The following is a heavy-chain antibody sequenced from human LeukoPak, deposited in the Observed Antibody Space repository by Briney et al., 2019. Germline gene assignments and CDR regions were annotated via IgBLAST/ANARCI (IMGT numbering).Heavy chain of an antibody. CDR1: GYIFTNYW. CDR2: IYPGDSET. D-gene: IGHD6-19*01. CDR3: ARAADGWYNYFDY. Sequence: GESLKISCKGSGYIFTNYWIAWVRQMPGKGLEWMGIIYPGDSETGYSPSFQGRVTLPADKSVNTAYLYWNTLKASDTAMYYCARAADGWYNYFDYWGQGTLVTVSS. V-gene: IGHV5-51*01. J-gene: IGHJ4*02.